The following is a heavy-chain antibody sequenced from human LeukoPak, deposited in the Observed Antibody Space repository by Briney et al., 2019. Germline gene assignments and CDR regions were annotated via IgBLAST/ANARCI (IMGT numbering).Heavy chain of an antibody. D-gene: IGHD3-10*01. J-gene: IGHJ6*03. CDR3: ARGTLYYYGSGSEYYYYYMDV. V-gene: IGHV1-24*01. Sequence: ASVKVSCKVSGYTLTELSMHWVRQAPGKGLEWMGGFDPEDGETIYAQKFQGRVTITADKSTSTAYMELSSLRSEDTAVYYCARGTLYYYGSGSEYYYYYMDVWGKGTTVTISS. CDR2: FDPEDGET. CDR1: GYTLTELS.